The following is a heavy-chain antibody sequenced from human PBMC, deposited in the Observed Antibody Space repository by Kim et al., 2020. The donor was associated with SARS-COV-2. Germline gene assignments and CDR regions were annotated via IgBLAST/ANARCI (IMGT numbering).Heavy chain of an antibody. CDR1: GFTFSSYS. D-gene: IGHD3-10*01. J-gene: IGHJ4*02. Sequence: GGSLRLSCAASGFTFSSYSMNWARQAPGKGLEWVSSISSSSSYIYYADSVKGRFTISRDNAKNSLYLQMNSLRAEDTAVYYCARAYGSGANFDYWCQGTLVTVSS. CDR3: ARAYGSGANFDY. V-gene: IGHV3-21*01. CDR2: ISSSSSYI.